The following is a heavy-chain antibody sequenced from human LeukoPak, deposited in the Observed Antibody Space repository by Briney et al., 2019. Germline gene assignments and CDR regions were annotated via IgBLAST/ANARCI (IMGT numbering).Heavy chain of an antibody. Sequence: GASVKVSCKASGYTFTSYYMHWVRQAPGQGLEWMGIINPSGGSTSYAQKFRGRVTMTRDTSTSTVYMELSSLRSEDTAVYYCARDPFYDSSGYYRGYFDYWGQGTLVTVSS. J-gene: IGHJ4*02. D-gene: IGHD3-22*01. V-gene: IGHV1-46*01. CDR3: ARDPFYDSSGYYRGYFDY. CDR1: GYTFTSYY. CDR2: INPSGGST.